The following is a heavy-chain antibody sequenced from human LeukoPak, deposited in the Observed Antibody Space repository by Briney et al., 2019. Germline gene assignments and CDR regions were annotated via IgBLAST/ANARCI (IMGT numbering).Heavy chain of an antibody. V-gene: IGHV1-46*01. J-gene: IGHJ4*02. D-gene: IGHD6-6*01. CDR1: GYTFTPYS. CDR3: AREQVAGRRSFDY. Sequence: ASVKVSCKASGYTFTPYSMHWVRQAPGQGLEWMGVINPSGGSTNYAQKFQGRVTVTRDTSTSTVYMDLSSPRSEDTAVYYCAREQVAGRRSFDYWGQGTLVTVSS. CDR2: INPSGGST.